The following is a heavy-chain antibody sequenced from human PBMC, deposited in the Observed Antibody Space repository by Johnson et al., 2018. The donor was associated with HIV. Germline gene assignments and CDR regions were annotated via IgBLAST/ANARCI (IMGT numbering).Heavy chain of an antibody. J-gene: IGHJ3*02. CDR2: INWDGDSP. D-gene: IGHD6-13*01. V-gene: IGHV3-43D*03. CDR3: TTQQRADAFDI. CDR1: RFTFDDYA. Sequence: VQLVESGGVVVHPGGSLRLSCETSRFTFDDYAMHWVRQAPGKGLEWVSLINWDGDSPYYVDSVKGRFTISRDNAKNSLYLQMNSLRAEDTAVYYCTTQQRADAFDIWGQGTMVTVSS.